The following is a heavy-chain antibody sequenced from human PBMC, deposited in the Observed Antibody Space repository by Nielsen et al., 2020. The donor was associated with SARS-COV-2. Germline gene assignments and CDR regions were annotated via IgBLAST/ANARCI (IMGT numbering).Heavy chain of an antibody. CDR2: IYTSGST. D-gene: IGHD3-22*01. CDR1: GGSISSYH. Sequence: SETLSLTCTVSGGSISSYHWSWIRQPAGKGLEWIGRIYTSGSTNYNPSLKSRVTMPVDTSKNQFSLKLSSVTAADTAVYYCARDDTMIVLGGMDVWGQGTTVTVSS. J-gene: IGHJ6*02. V-gene: IGHV4-4*07. CDR3: ARDDTMIVLGGMDV.